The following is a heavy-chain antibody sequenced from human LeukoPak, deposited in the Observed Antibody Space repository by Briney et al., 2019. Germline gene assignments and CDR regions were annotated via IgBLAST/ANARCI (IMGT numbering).Heavy chain of an antibody. CDR3: AKREAGAARSDFDY. CDR2: IQHGGGKH. D-gene: IGHD6-19*01. Sequence: PGGSLRLSCAASGFILNNYYMHWVRQAPAKGLEWVASIQHGGGKHYYVDSVKGRFTISRDNSKNPLYLQMSSLRTEDTAVYYCAKREAGAARSDFDYWGQGTLVTVSS. CDR1: GFILNNYY. V-gene: IGHV3-30*02. J-gene: IGHJ4*02.